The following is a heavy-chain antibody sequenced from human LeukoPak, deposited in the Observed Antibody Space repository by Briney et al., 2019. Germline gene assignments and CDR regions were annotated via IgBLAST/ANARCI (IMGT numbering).Heavy chain of an antibody. CDR1: DDSVNSNGYY. CDR2: VDYTGST. V-gene: IGHV4-39*01. CDR3: ARSTGLYFDH. D-gene: IGHD6-19*01. Sequence: PSETLSLTCTVSDDSVNSNGYYWGWIRQSPGKGLEWIGNVDYTGSTFYNPSLKSRLTISVDTSKILFSLKLTSMTAADTAVYYCARSTGLYFDHWGQGTLVTVSS. J-gene: IGHJ4*02.